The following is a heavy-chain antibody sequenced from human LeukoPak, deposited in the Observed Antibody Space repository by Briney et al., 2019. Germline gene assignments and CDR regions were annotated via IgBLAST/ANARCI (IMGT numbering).Heavy chain of an antibody. CDR3: VLGSGFAYFDY. CDR2: ISGTGGST. V-gene: IGHV3-23*01. Sequence: GGSLRLSCAASGFTFSIYGMNWVRQAPGEGLEWVSAISGTGGSTYYADSVKGRFTISRDNSKNTLYLQMSSLRADDTAVYYCVLGSGFAYFDYWGQGALVTVSS. J-gene: IGHJ4*02. CDR1: GFTFSIYG. D-gene: IGHD3-22*01.